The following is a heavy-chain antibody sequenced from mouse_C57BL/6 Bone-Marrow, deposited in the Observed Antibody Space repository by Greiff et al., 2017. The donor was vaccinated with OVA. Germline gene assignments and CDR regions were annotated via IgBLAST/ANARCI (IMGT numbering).Heavy chain of an antibody. V-gene: IGHV1-18*01. CDR3: ALRRYYGSFYYFDY. D-gene: IGHD1-1*01. J-gene: IGHJ2*01. CDR2: INPNNGGT. Sequence: EVQLQQSGPELVKPGASVKIPCKASGYTFTDYNMDWVKQSHGKSLEWIGDINPNNGGTIYNQKFKGKATLTVDKSSSTAYMELRSLTSEDTAVYYCALRRYYGSFYYFDYWGQGTTLTVSS. CDR1: GYTFTDYN.